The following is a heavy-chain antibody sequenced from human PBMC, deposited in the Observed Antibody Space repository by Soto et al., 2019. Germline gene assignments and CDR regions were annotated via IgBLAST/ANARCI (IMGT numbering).Heavy chain of an antibody. V-gene: IGHV1-69*08. Sequence: QVQLVQSGAEVKTPGSSVKVSCKASGGTFSSYTISWVRQAPGHGLEWMGRIIPILGIANYAQKFQGRVTITADKSTSTAYMELSSLRSEDTAVYYCARDHRVVDIVATSSYYFDYWGQGTLVTVSS. D-gene: IGHD5-12*01. CDR2: IIPILGIA. CDR1: GGTFSSYT. CDR3: ARDHRVVDIVATSSYYFDY. J-gene: IGHJ4*02.